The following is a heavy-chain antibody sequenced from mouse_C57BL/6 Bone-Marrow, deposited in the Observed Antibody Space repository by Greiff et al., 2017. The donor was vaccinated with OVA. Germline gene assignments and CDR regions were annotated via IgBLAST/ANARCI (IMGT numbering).Heavy chain of an antibody. D-gene: IGHD1-1*01. V-gene: IGHV1-4*01. J-gene: IGHJ1*03. CDR1: GYTFTSYP. CDR3: ARGGDYGSSYDWYFDV. Sequence: QVQLQQSGAELARPGASVKMSCKASGYTFTSYPMHWVKQRPGPVLEWIGYINPSSGSTKYNQKFKDKATLTADKSSNTAYMQLSSLTTEDYAVYCCARGGDYGSSYDWYFDVWGTGTTVTVSS. CDR2: INPSSGST.